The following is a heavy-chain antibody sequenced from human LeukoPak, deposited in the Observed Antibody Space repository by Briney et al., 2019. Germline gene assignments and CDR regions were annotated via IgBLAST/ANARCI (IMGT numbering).Heavy chain of an antibody. D-gene: IGHD3-9*01. CDR3: ARDSGDYDILTGYFYYYMDV. CDR2: IYTSGST. CDR1: GGSISSYY. J-gene: IGHJ6*03. Sequence: PSETLSLTCTVSGGSISSYYWSWIRQPAGKGLEWIGRIYTSGSTNYNPSLKSRVTMSVDTSKNQFSLKLSSVTAADTAVYYCARDSGDYDILTGYFYYYMDVWGKGTTVTISS. V-gene: IGHV4-4*07.